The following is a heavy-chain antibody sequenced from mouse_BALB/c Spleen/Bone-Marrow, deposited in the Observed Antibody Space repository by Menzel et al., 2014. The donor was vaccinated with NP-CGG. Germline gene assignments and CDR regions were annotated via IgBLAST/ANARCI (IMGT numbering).Heavy chain of an antibody. J-gene: IGHJ4*01. CDR2: IYPGNSDT. V-gene: IGHV1-5*01. Sequence: EVQLQQSGTVLARPGASVEMSCKASGYTFTSYWMHWVKQRPGQGLEWIGAIYPGNSDTSYNQKFKGKAKLTAVTSTSTAYMELSSLTNEDSAVYYCTRVITAVLATRAVDYWGQGSSVTVSS. CDR3: TRVITAVLATRAVDY. CDR1: GYTFTSYW. D-gene: IGHD1-1*01.